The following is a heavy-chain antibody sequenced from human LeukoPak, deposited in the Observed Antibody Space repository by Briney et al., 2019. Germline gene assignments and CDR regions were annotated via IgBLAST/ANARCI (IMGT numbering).Heavy chain of an antibody. D-gene: IGHD3-22*01. CDR3: ARVDDSSVIDY. CDR1: GGSISSGGYY. V-gene: IGHV4-61*08. Sequence: PSETLSLTCTVSGGSISSGGYYWSWIRQPPGKGLDWIGYIYYSGSTNYNPSLKSRVTISVDTSKNQFSLRLSSVTAADTAVYYCARVDDSSVIDYWGQGTLVTVSS. J-gene: IGHJ4*02. CDR2: IYYSGST.